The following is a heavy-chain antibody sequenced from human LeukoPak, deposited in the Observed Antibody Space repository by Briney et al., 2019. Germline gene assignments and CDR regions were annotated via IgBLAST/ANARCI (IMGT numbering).Heavy chain of an antibody. CDR2: INPSGGGS. V-gene: IGHV1-46*01. J-gene: IGHJ3*02. CDR3: ARDSSGYQSPDAFDI. D-gene: IGHD3-22*01. Sequence: ASVKVSCKASGYTFTSYYMHWVRQAPGQGLEWMGIINPSGGGSSYAHKFQGRVTMTRDKSTSTVYMELRSLRSDDTAVYYCARDSSGYQSPDAFDIWGQGTMVTVSS. CDR1: GYTFTSYY.